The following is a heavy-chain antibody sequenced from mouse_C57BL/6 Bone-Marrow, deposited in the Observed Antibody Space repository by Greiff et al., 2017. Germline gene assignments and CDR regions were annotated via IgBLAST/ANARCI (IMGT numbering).Heavy chain of an antibody. V-gene: IGHV2-2*01. J-gene: IGHJ4*01. Sequence: QVQLKESGPGLVQPSQSLSITCTVSGFSLTSYGVHWVRQSPGKGLEWLGVIWSGGSTDYNAAFISRLSISKDNSKSQVFFKMNSLQADDTAIYYCANYGRTDYYAMDYWGQGTSVTVSS. CDR1: GFSLTSYG. D-gene: IGHD1-1*01. CDR3: ANYGRTDYYAMDY. CDR2: IWSGGST.